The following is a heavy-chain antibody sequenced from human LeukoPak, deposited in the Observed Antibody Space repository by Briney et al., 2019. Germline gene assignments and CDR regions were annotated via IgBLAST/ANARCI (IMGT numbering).Heavy chain of an antibody. CDR3: ARAGYCSSTSCYTLDHNWFDP. V-gene: IGHV1-69*05. CDR2: IIPIFGTA. Sequence: SVKVSCKASGGTFSSYAISWVRQAPGQGLEWMGGIIPIFGTANYAQKFQGRVTITTDESTSTAYMELSSLRSEDTAVYYCARAGYCSSTSCYTLDHNWFDPWGQGTLVTVSS. J-gene: IGHJ5*02. CDR1: GGTFSSYA. D-gene: IGHD2-2*02.